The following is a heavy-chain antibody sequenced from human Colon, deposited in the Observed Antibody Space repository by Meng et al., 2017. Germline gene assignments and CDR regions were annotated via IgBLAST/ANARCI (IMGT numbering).Heavy chain of an antibody. Sequence: SETLSLTFTVSGGSISSSSYYWGWIRQPPGKGLEWIGSIYYSGSTYYNPSLKSRVTISVDTSKNQFSLKLSSVTAADTAVYYCARFNWGRGGTDYWGQGTLVTVSS. J-gene: IGHJ4*02. CDR1: GGSISSSSYY. V-gene: IGHV4-39*07. CDR2: IYYSGST. D-gene: IGHD7-27*01. CDR3: ARFNWGRGGTDY.